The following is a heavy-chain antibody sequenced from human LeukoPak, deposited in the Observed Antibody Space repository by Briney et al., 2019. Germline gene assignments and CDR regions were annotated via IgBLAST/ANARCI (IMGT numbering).Heavy chain of an antibody. CDR2: IRSKAYGGTT. CDR1: GFTFGDYA. D-gene: IGHD2-2*03. CDR3: TRVLGYCSSTSCSCFDY. J-gene: IGHJ4*02. V-gene: IGHV3-49*04. Sequence: PGRSLSLSCTASGFTFGDYAMSWVRQAPGKGLEWVGFIRSKAYGGTTEYAASVKGRFTISRDDSKSIAYLQMNSLKTEDTAVYYCTRVLGYCSSTSCSCFDYWGQGTLVTVSS.